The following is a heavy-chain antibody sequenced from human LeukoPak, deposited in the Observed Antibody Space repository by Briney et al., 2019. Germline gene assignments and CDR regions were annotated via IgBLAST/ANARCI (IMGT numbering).Heavy chain of an antibody. CDR2: LYSGGST. Sequence: GGSLRLSCAASGVTVNSNYMSWVRQAPGKGLELVSVLYSGGSTFYADSVKGRFTISRHKSKNTLYLKMNSLRAEDTAVYYCARSAWLDYWGQGTLVTVSS. J-gene: IGHJ4*02. CDR1: GVTVNSNY. V-gene: IGHV3-53*04. CDR3: ARSAWLDY.